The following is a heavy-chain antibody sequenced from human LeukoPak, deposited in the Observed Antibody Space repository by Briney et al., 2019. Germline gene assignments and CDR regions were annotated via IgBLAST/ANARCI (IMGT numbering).Heavy chain of an antibody. J-gene: IGHJ4*02. V-gene: IGHV1-69*13. CDR3: ARGSFYYGSGSYDFDY. CDR1: GGTFSSYA. D-gene: IGHD3-10*01. CDR2: IIPIFGTA. Sequence: SVRVSCKASGGTFSSYAISWVRQAPGRGLEWMGGIIPIFGTANYAQKFQGRVTITADESTSTAYMELSSLRSEDTAVYYCARGSFYYGSGSYDFDYWGQGTLVTVSS.